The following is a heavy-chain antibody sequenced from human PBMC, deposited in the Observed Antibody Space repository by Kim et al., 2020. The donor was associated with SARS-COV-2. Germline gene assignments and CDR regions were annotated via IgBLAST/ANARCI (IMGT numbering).Heavy chain of an antibody. CDR3: ARVAAAGPYYYYYYMDV. V-gene: IGHV3-33*01. D-gene: IGHD6-13*01. Sequence: GGSLRLSCTASGFSFSSYGMHWVRQAPGKGLEWMAFMWFDGSNKNYSDSVKGRFAISRDNSKNTLYLQMNSLRAEDTAVYYCARVAAAGPYYYYYYMDV. CDR1: GFSFSSYG. J-gene: IGHJ6*03. CDR2: MWFDGSNK.